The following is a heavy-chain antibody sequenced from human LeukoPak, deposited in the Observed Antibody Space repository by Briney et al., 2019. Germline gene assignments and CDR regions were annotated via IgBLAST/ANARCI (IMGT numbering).Heavy chain of an antibody. V-gene: IGHV3-48*02. CDR1: GFTFSSYS. CDR3: ARGVEGSYYYDSSGKGNAFDI. J-gene: IGHJ3*02. D-gene: IGHD3-22*01. CDR2: ISSSSSTI. Sequence: GGSLRLSCAASGFTFSSYSMNWVRQAPGKGLEWVSYISSSSSTIYYADSVKGRFTISRDNAKNSLYLQMNSLRDEDTAVYYCARGVEGSYYYDSSGKGNAFDIWGQGTMVTVS.